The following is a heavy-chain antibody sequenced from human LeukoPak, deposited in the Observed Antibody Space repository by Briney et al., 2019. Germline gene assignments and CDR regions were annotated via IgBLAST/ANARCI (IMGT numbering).Heavy chain of an antibody. Sequence: ASVKVSCKASGYTFTSYGISWVRQAPGQGLEWMGWISAYNGNTNYAQKLQGRVTMTTDTSTSTVYMELRSLRSDDTAVYYCARFGLASPDIEDFDYWGQGTLVTVSS. J-gene: IGHJ4*02. V-gene: IGHV1-18*04. CDR1: GYTFTSYG. D-gene: IGHD2-15*01. CDR3: ARFGLASPDIEDFDY. CDR2: ISAYNGNT.